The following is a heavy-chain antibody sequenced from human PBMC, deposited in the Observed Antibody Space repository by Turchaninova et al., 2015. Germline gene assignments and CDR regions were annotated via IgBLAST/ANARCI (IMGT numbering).Heavy chain of an antibody. CDR1: GGSINSTTYY. CDR2: LWFSGKT. J-gene: IGHJ5*01. CDR3: ARHSPFDS. V-gene: IGHV4-39*01. Sequence: QLQLQESGPGLVKPSETLSLTCSVSGGSINSTTYYWGWVRQPPGGGLEWIGSLWFSGKTYYNPSLKNRVTISIDASKSQFSLQVTSFPATDTAVYFCARHSPFDSWGQGTLVTVSS.